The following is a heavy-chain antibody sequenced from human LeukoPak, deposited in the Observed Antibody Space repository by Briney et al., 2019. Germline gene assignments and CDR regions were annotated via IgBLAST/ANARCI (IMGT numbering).Heavy chain of an antibody. CDR3: ARPTGRFGELGRYFQH. V-gene: IGHV1-69*01. CDR1: VGTFSGYA. Sequence: SVKVSCKASVGTFSGYAISCGRQAPGQGLEWMGGIIPIFGTANYAQKFQGRVTITADESTSTAYMELSSLRSEDTAVYYCARPTGRFGELGRYFQHWGQGTLVTVSS. CDR2: IIPIFGTA. J-gene: IGHJ1*01. D-gene: IGHD3-10*01.